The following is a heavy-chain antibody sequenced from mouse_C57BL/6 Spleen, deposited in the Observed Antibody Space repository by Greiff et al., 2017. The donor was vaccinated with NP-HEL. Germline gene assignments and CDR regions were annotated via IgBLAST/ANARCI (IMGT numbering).Heavy chain of an antibody. CDR1: GYTFTSYW. Sequence: QVQLQQSGTELVKPGASVKLSCKASGYTFTSYWMHWVKQRPGQGLEWIGNINPSNGGTNYNEKFKSKATLTVDKSSSTAYMQLSSLTSEDSAVYYCARIITTVVGYFDVWGTGTTVTVSS. CDR3: ARIITTVVGYFDV. J-gene: IGHJ1*03. CDR2: INPSNGGT. D-gene: IGHD1-1*01. V-gene: IGHV1-53*01.